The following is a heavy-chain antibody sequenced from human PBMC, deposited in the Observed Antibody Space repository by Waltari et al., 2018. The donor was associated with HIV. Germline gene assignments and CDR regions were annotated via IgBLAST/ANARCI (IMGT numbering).Heavy chain of an antibody. V-gene: IGHV3-21*01. Sequence: EVRLLESGGGLVRPGGSLCLSCAASGFRFRDYNMIWVRQGPGKGLEWVASIGSLQNFIHYADSVKGRFTVSRDNAKNSLYLQMNSLTAEDTAVYYCARGPSSGWSWFDPWGQGTLVTVSS. CDR1: GFRFRDYN. J-gene: IGHJ5*02. D-gene: IGHD6-19*01. CDR2: IGSLQNFI. CDR3: ARGPSSGWSWFDP.